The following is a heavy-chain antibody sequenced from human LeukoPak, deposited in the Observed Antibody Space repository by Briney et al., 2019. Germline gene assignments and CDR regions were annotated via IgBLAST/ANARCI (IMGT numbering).Heavy chain of an antibody. CDR2: IKQDGSEK. CDR1: GFTFSSYS. Sequence: PGGSLRLSCAASGFTFSSYSMNWVRQAPGKGLEWVANIKQDGSEKYYVDSVKGRFTISRDNAKNSLYLQMNSLRAEDTAVYYCARAVVSWDGSLTFFDYWDQGTLVTVSS. V-gene: IGHV3-7*01. J-gene: IGHJ4*02. CDR3: ARAVVSWDGSLTFFDY. D-gene: IGHD1-26*01.